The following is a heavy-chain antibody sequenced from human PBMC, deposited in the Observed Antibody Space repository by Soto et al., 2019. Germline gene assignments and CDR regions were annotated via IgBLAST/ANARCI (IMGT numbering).Heavy chain of an antibody. CDR1: GGSISSSSYY. V-gene: IGHV4-39*01. D-gene: IGHD3-22*01. Sequence: QLQLQESGPGLVKPSETLSLTCTVSGGSISSSSYYWGWIRQPPGKGLEWIGSIYYSGSTYYNPSLNSRVTISVDTSKNQFSLKLSSVTAAVTAVYYCARRLYYDSSGFEGGGMDVWGQGTTVTVSS. CDR3: ARRLYYDSSGFEGGGMDV. J-gene: IGHJ6*02. CDR2: IYYSGST.